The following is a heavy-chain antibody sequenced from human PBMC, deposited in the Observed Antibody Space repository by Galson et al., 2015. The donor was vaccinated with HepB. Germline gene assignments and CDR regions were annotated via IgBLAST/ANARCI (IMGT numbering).Heavy chain of an antibody. Sequence: LTCTVSGGSISSGSYYWSWIRQPAGKGLEWIGRIYTSGSTNYNPSLKSRVTMSVDTSKNQFSLKLSSVTAADTAVYYCARDNGLSYAFDIWGQGTMVTVSS. D-gene: IGHD3/OR15-3a*01. CDR2: IYTSGST. V-gene: IGHV4-61*02. J-gene: IGHJ3*02. CDR1: GGSISSGSYY. CDR3: ARDNGLSYAFDI.